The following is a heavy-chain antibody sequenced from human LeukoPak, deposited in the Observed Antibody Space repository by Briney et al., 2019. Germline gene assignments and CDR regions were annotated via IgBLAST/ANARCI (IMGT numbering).Heavy chain of an antibody. V-gene: IGHV3-74*01. CDR3: ARVGVPQYAFDI. CDR2: INSDGRIT. Sequence: GGSLRLSCVASGFTFSSYWMHWVRQVPGKGPVWVSRINSDGRITSYADSVKGRFTISRDNATNTLYLQMNSLRAEDTAVYSCARVGVPQYAFDIWGQGTWVTVSS. J-gene: IGHJ3*02. D-gene: IGHD2-2*01. CDR1: GFTFSSYW.